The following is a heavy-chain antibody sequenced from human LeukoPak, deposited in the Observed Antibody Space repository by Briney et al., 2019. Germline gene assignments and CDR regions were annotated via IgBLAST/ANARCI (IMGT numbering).Heavy chain of an antibody. J-gene: IGHJ6*03. Sequence: SETLSLTCTVSGGSISTSNYYWGWIRQPPGKGLEWIGNIFYSGSTYYSPSLRSRVTISLDTSRNQFSLKLSSVTAADTAVYYCARGTIDYDSSGYYSYYYYYYMDVWGKGTTVTVSS. V-gene: IGHV4-39*07. CDR2: IFYSGST. CDR3: ARGTIDYDSSGYYSYYYYYYMDV. CDR1: GGSISTSNYY. D-gene: IGHD3-22*01.